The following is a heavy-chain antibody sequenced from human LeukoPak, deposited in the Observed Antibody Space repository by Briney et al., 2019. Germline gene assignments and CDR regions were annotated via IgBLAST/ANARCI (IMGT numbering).Heavy chain of an antibody. V-gene: IGHV3-21*01. CDR1: GFTFSAYS. CDR3: ARVFSGSDY. CDR2: ISSGSGHI. J-gene: IGHJ4*02. Sequence: GGSLRLSCAASGFTFSAYSMIWVRQAPGKGLGWVSFISSGSGHIYYADSLQGRFTISRDNAKNSLYLQMNSLRAEDTAIYYCARVFSGSDYWGQGTPVTVSS. D-gene: IGHD2-15*01.